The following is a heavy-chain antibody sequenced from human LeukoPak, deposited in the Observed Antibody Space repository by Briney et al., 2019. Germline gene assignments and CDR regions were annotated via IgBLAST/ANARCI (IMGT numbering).Heavy chain of an antibody. CDR1: GGSISSYY. CDR3: ARGMMVRGVRFDP. Sequence: SETLSLTCTVSGGSISSYYWSWIRQPPGKGLEWIGEINHSGSTNYNPSLKSRVTISVDTSKNQFSLKLSSVTAADTAVYYCARGMMVRGVRFDPWGQGTLVTVSS. J-gene: IGHJ5*02. V-gene: IGHV4-34*01. D-gene: IGHD3-10*01. CDR2: INHSGST.